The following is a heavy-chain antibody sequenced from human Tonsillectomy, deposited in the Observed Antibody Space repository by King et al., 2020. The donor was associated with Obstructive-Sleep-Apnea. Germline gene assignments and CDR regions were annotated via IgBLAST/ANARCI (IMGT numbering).Heavy chain of an antibody. CDR3: AKTPHYYGSGSYYQYYFDY. CDR2: ICGSGGST. Sequence: VQLVESGGGLVQPGGSLRLSCAASGFTFSSYAMSWVRQAPGKGLEWVSAICGSGGSTYYADSVKGRFTISRDNSKNTLYLQMNSRRAEDTAVYYCAKTPHYYGSGSYYQYYFDYWGQGTLVTVSS. V-gene: IGHV3-23*04. CDR1: GFTFSSYA. D-gene: IGHD3-10*01. J-gene: IGHJ4*02.